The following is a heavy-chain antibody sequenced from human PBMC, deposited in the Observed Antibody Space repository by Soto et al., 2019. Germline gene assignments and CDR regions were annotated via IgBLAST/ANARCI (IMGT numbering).Heavy chain of an antibody. CDR2: ISNDGRNG. J-gene: IGHJ4*02. V-gene: IGHV3-30*18. CDR1: GFTFRNYG. Sequence: QVQLVESGGGVVQPGRSLRFSCATSGFTFRNYGMHWVRQAPGKGLEWVAVISNDGRNGNYVDSVKGRFTISRDNSKNTLYLQMNSLRAEDTAVYYCAKEIDKWRHSDYWGEGILVTVSS. D-gene: IGHD5-18*01. CDR3: AKEIDKWRHSDY.